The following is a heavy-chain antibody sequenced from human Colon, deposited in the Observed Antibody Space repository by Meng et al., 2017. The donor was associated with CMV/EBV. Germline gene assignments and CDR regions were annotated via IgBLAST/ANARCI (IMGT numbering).Heavy chain of an antibody. D-gene: IGHD1-26*01. CDR3: ARSSSDPYYYGMDV. CDR2: VFHTGST. CDR1: SITTFY. V-gene: IGHV4-59*01. J-gene: IGHJ6*02. Sequence: SITTFYWTWIRQPPGKGLEWIGHVFHTGSTNYNPSLKSRVTISVDTSKNQFSLKLSSVTAADTAVYYCARSSSDPYYYGMDVWGQGTTVTVSS.